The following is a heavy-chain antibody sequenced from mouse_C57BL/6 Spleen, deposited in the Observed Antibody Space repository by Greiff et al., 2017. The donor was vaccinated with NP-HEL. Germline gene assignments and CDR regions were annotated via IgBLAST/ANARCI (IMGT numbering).Heavy chain of an antibody. J-gene: IGHJ1*03. D-gene: IGHD1-1*01. CDR3: APITTVVGVDV. CDR2: IYPGDGDT. Sequence: QVQLQQSGPELVKPGASVKISCKASGYAFSSSWMHWVKQRPGKGLEWIGRIYPGDGDTNSNEKFKGKATLTADKSSSTAYMQLSSLTSEDSAVYFCAPITTVVGVDVWGTGTTVTVSS. V-gene: IGHV1-82*01. CDR1: GYAFSSSW.